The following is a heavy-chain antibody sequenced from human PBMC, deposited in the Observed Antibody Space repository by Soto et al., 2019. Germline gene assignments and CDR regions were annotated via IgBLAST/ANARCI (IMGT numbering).Heavy chain of an antibody. CDR1: GFTFSNAW. V-gene: IGHV3-15*07. Sequence: EVQLVESGGGLVKPGGSLRLSCAASGFTFSNAWMNWVRQAPGKGLEWVGRIKSKTDGGTTDYAAPVKGRFTISRDDSKNTLYLQEDSLKTEDTAVYYCIVRYPYYFDYWGQGTLVTVSS. J-gene: IGHJ4*02. D-gene: IGHD2-21*01. CDR3: IVRYPYYFDY. CDR2: IKSKTDGGTT.